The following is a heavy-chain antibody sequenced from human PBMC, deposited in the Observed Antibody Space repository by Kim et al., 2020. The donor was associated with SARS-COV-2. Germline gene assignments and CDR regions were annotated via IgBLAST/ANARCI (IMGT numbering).Heavy chain of an antibody. Sequence: GESLKISCKGSGYSFPSYWIGWVRQMPGKGLEWMGIIYPGDSDTRYGPSFQGQVTISADKSINTAYLQWSSLKASDTAMYYCARQGEYGEATHYYYYGMDVWGQGTTVSVSS. CDR1: GYSFPSYW. D-gene: IGHD4-17*01. CDR2: IYPGDSDT. CDR3: ARQGEYGEATHYYYYGMDV. V-gene: IGHV5-51*01. J-gene: IGHJ6*02.